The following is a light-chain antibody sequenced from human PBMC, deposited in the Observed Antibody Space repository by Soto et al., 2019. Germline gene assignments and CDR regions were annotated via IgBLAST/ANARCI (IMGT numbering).Light chain of an antibody. V-gene: IGKV3-11*01. CDR2: DAS. CDR1: QSVSSY. Sequence: EIVLTQSPATLSLSPGERATLSCRASQSVSSYLAWYQQKPGQAPRLLIYDASNRATGIPARFSGIGSGTDFTLTISSLEPEDFAVYYCQQRSNWPLMYTFGQGTKLEIK. CDR3: QQRSNWPLMYT. J-gene: IGKJ2*01.